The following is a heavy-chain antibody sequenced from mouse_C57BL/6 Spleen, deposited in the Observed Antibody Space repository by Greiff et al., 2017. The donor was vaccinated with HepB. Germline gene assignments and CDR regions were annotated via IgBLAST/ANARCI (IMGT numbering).Heavy chain of an antibody. CDR2: IYPGDGDT. V-gene: IGHV1-82*01. J-gene: IGHJ3*01. Sequence: VQLQQSGPELVKPGASVKISCKASGYAFSSSWMNWVKQRPGKGLEWIGRIYPGDGDTNYNGKFKGKATLTADKSSSTAYMQLSSLTSEDSAVYFCARDGTYYYGSSWFAYWGQGTLVTVSA. D-gene: IGHD1-1*01. CDR1: GYAFSSSW. CDR3: ARDGTYYYGSSWFAY.